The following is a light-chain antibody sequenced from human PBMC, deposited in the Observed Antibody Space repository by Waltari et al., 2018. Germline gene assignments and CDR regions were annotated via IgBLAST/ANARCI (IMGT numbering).Light chain of an antibody. CDR1: QSISSW. CDR3: QQYNSYSWT. Sequence: IQMTQSPSTLSASVGARVTITCRASQSISSWLAWYQQTPGKAPKLLIYKASSLESGVPSRFSGSGSGTEFTLTISSLQPDDFATYYCQQYNSYSWTFGQGTKVEIK. V-gene: IGKV1-5*03. CDR2: KAS. J-gene: IGKJ1*01.